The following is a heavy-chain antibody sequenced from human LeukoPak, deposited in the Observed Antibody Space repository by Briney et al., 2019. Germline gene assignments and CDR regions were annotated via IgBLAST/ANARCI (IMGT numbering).Heavy chain of an antibody. CDR2: INPNSGGT. CDR3: ARGAHYHDSSEGYDY. Sequence: GTSVKVSCKASGYTFTGYYMHWVRQAPGQGLEWMGWINPNSGGTNYAQKFQGRVTMTRDTSISTAYMELSRLRSDDTAVYYCARGAHYHDSSEGYDYWGQGTLVTVSS. D-gene: IGHD3-22*01. J-gene: IGHJ4*02. CDR1: GYTFTGYY. V-gene: IGHV1-2*02.